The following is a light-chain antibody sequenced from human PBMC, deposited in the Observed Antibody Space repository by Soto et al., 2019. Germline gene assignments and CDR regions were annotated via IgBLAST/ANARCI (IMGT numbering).Light chain of an antibody. Sequence: IVLNISVVTLSLYTKERATLSCRARQGIKNYLAWFQQKPGQAPRLLVYGASTRATTIPARFSGSGSGTEFTLSISIVQSEDLVFDYWKVSTILLRTFGQVTKV. J-gene: IGKJ1*01. V-gene: IGKV3-15*01. CDR1: QGIKNY. CDR2: GAS. CDR3: KVSTILLRT.